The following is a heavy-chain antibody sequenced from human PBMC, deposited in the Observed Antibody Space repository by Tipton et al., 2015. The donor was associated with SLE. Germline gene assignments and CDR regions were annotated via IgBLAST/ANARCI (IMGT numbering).Heavy chain of an antibody. V-gene: IGHV4-59*01. CDR2: IHDSGST. CDR3: AGVRHCGGDCYPTPNYYSFYHSDV. J-gene: IGHJ6*02. Sequence: LRLSCTVSGGSIIGYYWNWIRQPLGKGLEWIGYIHDSGSTTYIPSLRSRVSMSLDRSKNQLSLRLTSVTVADTAVYYCAGVRHCGGDCYPTPNYYSFYHSDVWGQGTTVIVSS. D-gene: IGHD2-21*01. CDR1: GGSIIGYY.